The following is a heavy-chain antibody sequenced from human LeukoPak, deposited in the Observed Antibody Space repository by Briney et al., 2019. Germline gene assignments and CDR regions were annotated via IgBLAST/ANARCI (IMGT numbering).Heavy chain of an antibody. CDR3: ARGVIGTTPPWFDP. D-gene: IGHD1-7*01. CDR2: ISSSGSTI. Sequence: PGGSLRLSCAASGFTFSSYEMNWVRQAPGKGLEWVSYISSSGSTIYYADSVKGRFTISRDNAKNSLYLQMNSLRAEDTAVYYCARGVIGTTPPWFDPWGQGTLVTASS. CDR1: GFTFSSYE. J-gene: IGHJ5*02. V-gene: IGHV3-48*03.